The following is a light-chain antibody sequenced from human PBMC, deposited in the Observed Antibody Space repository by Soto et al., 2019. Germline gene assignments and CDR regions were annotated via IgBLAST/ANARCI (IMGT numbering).Light chain of an antibody. CDR1: SSNIGTNY. CDR2: RSN. V-gene: IGLV1-47*01. Sequence: QLVLTQPPSASGTPEQRVTISCSGSSSNIGTNYVYWYQQFPGTAPKLLIHRSNQRPSGVPDRFSGSKSGTSASLAISGLRSEDEADYFCAAWDDSLSGWLFGGGTKVTVL. CDR3: AAWDDSLSGWL. J-gene: IGLJ3*02.